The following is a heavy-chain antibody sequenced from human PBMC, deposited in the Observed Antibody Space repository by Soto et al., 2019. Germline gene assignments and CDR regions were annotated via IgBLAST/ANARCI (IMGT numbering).Heavy chain of an antibody. Sequence: EVQLVESGGGLVKPGGSLRLSCATSGFTFSSYSMNWVRQAPGKGLEWVSSISSSSSYIYYADSVKGRFTISRDNAKNSLYLQMNSLRAEDTAVYYCAREPQRGFGGVIGLSDYWGQGTLVTVSS. CDR3: AREPQRGFGGVIGLSDY. V-gene: IGHV3-21*01. CDR2: ISSSSSYI. J-gene: IGHJ4*02. CDR1: GFTFSSYS. D-gene: IGHD3-16*02.